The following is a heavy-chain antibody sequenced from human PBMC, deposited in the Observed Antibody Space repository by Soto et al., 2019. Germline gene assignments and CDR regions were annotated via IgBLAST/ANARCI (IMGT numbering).Heavy chain of an antibody. CDR3: ARSVEGHFDY. D-gene: IGHD6-19*01. V-gene: IGHV3-48*02. CDR2: ITSDTNTI. J-gene: IGHJ4*02. Sequence: EVQLLESGGGLVKPGGSLRLTCVASGFPFSIYSMNWVRQAPGKGLEWSSYITSDTNTIKYADSVKGRFTISRDNAKNLVYLQMNSLRDEDTAVYFCARSVEGHFDYWGQGTVVTVSS. CDR1: GFPFSIYS.